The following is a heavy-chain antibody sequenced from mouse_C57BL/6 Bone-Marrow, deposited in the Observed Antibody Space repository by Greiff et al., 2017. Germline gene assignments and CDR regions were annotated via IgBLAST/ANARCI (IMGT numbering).Heavy chain of an antibody. V-gene: IGHV1-55*01. CDR2: IYPGSGST. Sequence: VQLQQPGAELVKPGASVKMSCKASGYTFTSYWITWVKQRPGQGLEWIGDIYPGSGSTNYNEKFKGKATLTVDTSSSTAYMQLSSLTSEDSAVYYCARSDYYGSSYWFAYWGQGTLVTVSA. CDR1: GYTFTSYW. D-gene: IGHD1-1*01. CDR3: ARSDYYGSSYWFAY. J-gene: IGHJ3*01.